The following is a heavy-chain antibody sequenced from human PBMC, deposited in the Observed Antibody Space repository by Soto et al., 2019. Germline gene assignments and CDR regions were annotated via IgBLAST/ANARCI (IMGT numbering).Heavy chain of an antibody. J-gene: IGHJ4*02. V-gene: IGHV3-9*01. CDR1: GFTFDDYA. CDR3: PKVARGSAYVG. Sequence: EVQLVESRGGLVQPGRPLRLPCAAAGFTFDDYAMHWVRQAPGKGLEWVSGISWNSGSIGYADSVKGRFTISRDNAKNSLYLQMNSLRAEDTALYYSPKVARGSAYVGCGQGTLVTVSS. CDR2: ISWNSGSI. D-gene: IGHD2-15*01.